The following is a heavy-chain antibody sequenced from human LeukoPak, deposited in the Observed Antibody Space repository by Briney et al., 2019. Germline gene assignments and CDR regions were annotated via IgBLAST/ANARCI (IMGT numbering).Heavy chain of an antibody. J-gene: IGHJ4*02. CDR1: GFTFSSYS. Sequence: TGGSLRLSCAASGFTFSSYSMNWVRQAPGKGLEWVSSISSSSSYIYYADSVKGRFTISRDNAKNSLFLQMNSLRAEDTAVYYCARSGIGGARAAYFDYWGQGPLVTVSS. CDR3: ARSGIGGARAAYFDY. V-gene: IGHV3-21*01. D-gene: IGHD1-26*01. CDR2: ISSSSSYI.